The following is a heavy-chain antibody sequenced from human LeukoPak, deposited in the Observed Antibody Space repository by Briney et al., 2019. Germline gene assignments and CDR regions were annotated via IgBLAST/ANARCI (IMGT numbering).Heavy chain of an antibody. J-gene: IGHJ6*02. CDR3: AKAPGYSNYRRFGMDV. Sequence: PGWAVSLPCAACGFTFRSFALRGVRQPPGMGLAAVSANSGNGANTYYADSVKGRFTISRDNSKNPLFLQINSLRAEDTAEYYGAKAPGYSNYRRFGMDVWGQGTTVTVSS. D-gene: IGHD4-11*01. CDR1: GFTFRSFA. V-gene: IGHV3-23*01. CDR2: NSGNGANT.